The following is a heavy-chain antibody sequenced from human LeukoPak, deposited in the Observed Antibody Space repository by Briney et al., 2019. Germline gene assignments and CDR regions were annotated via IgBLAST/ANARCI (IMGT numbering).Heavy chain of an antibody. V-gene: IGHV3-49*04. CDR1: GFTFGDYA. Sequence: GGSLRLSCTASGFTFGDYAMSWVRQAPGKGLEWVGFIRSKAYGGTTEYAASVKGRFTISRDDSKNIAYLQMNSLKTEDTAVYYCGSGSGWYSPDYWGQGTLVTVSS. CDR3: GSGSGWYSPDY. D-gene: IGHD6-19*01. CDR2: IRSKAYGGTT. J-gene: IGHJ4*02.